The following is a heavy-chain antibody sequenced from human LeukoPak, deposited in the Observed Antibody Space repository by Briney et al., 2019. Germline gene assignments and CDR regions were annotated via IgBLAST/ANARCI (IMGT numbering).Heavy chain of an antibody. CDR1: GDSVSSNSAA. D-gene: IGHD2-2*01. Sequence: SQTLSLTCAISGDSVSSNSAAWNWIRQSPSRGLEWLGRTYYRSKWYNDYAISVKSRITINPDTSKNQFSLQLNSVTPEDTAVYYCAPREYQLLPLGYWGQGTLVTVSS. CDR2: TYYRSKWYN. J-gene: IGHJ4*02. V-gene: IGHV6-1*01. CDR3: APREYQLLPLGY.